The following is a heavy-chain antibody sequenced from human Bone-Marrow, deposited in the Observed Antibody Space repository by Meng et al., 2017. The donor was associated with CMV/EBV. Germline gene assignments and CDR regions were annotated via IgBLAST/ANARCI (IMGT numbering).Heavy chain of an antibody. Sequence: GSLRLSCTVSGGSISSSSYYWGWTRQPPGKGLEWIGSIYYSGSTYYNPSLKSRVTTSVDTSKNQFSLKLSSVTAADTAVYYCARDRGKQLDYYYYYYGMDVWGQGTTVTVSS. V-gene: IGHV4-39*07. J-gene: IGHJ6*02. CDR3: ARDRGKQLDYYYYYYGMDV. D-gene: IGHD6-6*01. CDR2: IYYSGST. CDR1: GGSISSSSYY.